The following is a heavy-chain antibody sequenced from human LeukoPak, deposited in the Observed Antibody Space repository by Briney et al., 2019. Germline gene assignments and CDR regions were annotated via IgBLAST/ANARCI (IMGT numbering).Heavy chain of an antibody. V-gene: IGHV4-59*08. CDR3: ARHRDMTTVTRTTDAFDI. CDR2: IYFNGNT. CDR1: GGSISSYY. Sequence: SETLSLTCTVSGGSISSYYWSWIRQPPGKGLEWIGYIYFNGNTNYNPSLKSRVTISVDTSKNRFSLRLSSVTAADTAVYYCARHRDMTTVTRTTDAFDIWGQGTMVTVSS. D-gene: IGHD4-17*01. J-gene: IGHJ3*02.